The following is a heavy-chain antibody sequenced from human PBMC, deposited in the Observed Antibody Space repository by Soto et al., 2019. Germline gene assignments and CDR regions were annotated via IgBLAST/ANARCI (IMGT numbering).Heavy chain of an antibody. J-gene: IGHJ2*01. D-gene: IGHD2-15*01. CDR1: GGSISSYY. V-gene: IGHV4-59*08. CDR2: IYYSGST. CDR3: ARHSRPLGYCSGGSCYSGYFDL. Sequence: QVQLQESGPGLVKPSETLSLTCTVSGGSISSYYWSWIRQPPGKGLEWIGYIYYSGSTNYNPSLKSRVTISVDTSKNQCSLKLSSVTAADTAVYYCARHSRPLGYCSGGSCYSGYFDLWGRGTLVTVSS.